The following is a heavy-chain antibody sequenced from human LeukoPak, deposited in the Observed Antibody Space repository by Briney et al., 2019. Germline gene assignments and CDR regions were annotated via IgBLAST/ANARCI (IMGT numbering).Heavy chain of an antibody. Sequence: GRSLRLSCAASGFTFDDYAMHWVRQAPGKGLEWVSGISWNSCSIGYADSVKGRFTISRDNAKNSLYLQMNSLRAEDTALYYCAKDTVAGPYYYGMDVWGQGTTVTVSS. CDR3: AKDTVAGPYYYGMDV. CDR1: GFTFDDYA. D-gene: IGHD6-19*01. V-gene: IGHV3-9*01. CDR2: ISWNSCSI. J-gene: IGHJ6*02.